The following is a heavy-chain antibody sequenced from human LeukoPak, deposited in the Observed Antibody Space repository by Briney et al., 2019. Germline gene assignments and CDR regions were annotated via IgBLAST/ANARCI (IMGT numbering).Heavy chain of an antibody. CDR3: ATGGHYFGS. V-gene: IGHV3-15*01. J-gene: IGHJ4*02. CDR1: GFTFSNAW. Sequence: GGSLRLSCAASGFTFSNAWMSWVRQAPGKGLEWVGHIKSNTDGGTTDYGAPEKGRFTISRDDSRNTLYLQMNNLRIEDTAIYYCATGGHYFGSWGQGALVTVSS. CDR2: IKSNTDGGTT. D-gene: IGHD3-10*01.